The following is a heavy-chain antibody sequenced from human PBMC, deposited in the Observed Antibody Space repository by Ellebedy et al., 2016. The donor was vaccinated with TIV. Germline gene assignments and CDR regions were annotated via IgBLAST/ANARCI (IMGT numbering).Heavy chain of an antibody. CDR2: TYYRSKWYN. V-gene: IGHV6-1*01. D-gene: IGHD6-13*01. Sequence: SQTLSLTCAISGDSVSRTSVAWPWLRQSPSRGLEWLGRTYYRSKWYNDYAVSVKSRITINPDTSKNQFSLQLNAVTPEDTAVYYCARRSSRNVMDVWGQGTTVTVSS. CDR1: GDSVSRTSVA. CDR3: ARRSSRNVMDV. J-gene: IGHJ6*02.